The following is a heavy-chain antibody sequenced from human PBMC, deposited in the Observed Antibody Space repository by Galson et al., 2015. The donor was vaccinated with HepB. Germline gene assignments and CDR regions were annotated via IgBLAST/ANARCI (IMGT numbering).Heavy chain of an antibody. CDR1: GFTFNGYS. CDR3: ARERRSIFSQLFYFDY. J-gene: IGHJ4*02. D-gene: IGHD3-9*01. CDR2: ISSSSSTTI. V-gene: IGHV3-48*02. Sequence: SLRLSCAASGFTFNGYSMNWVRQAPGKGLEWLSYISSSSSTTIYYADAVKGRFTITRDNAKSTLYLQMHSLRDEDTAVYYCARERRSIFSQLFYFDYWWLGALVTVAP.